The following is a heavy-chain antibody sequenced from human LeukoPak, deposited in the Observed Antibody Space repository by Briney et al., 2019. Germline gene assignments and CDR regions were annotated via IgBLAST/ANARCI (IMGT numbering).Heavy chain of an antibody. D-gene: IGHD6-19*01. Sequence: ASVKVSCKASGYTFTGYYMHWVRQAPGRGLEWMGRINPNSGGTNYAQKFQGRVTMTRDTSISTAYMEMSRLRSDDTAVYYCARAYSSGWYEGPWGQGTLVTVSS. CDR2: INPNSGGT. V-gene: IGHV1-2*06. CDR3: ARAYSSGWYEGP. CDR1: GYTFTGYY. J-gene: IGHJ5*02.